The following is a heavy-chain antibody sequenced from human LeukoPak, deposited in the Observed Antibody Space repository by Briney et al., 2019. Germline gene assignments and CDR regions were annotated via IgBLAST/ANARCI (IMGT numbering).Heavy chain of an antibody. CDR3: ARGLTRDYYYYMDV. V-gene: IGHV3-7*01. J-gene: IGHJ6*03. CDR2: IKQDGSEK. CDR1: GFTFSSYW. D-gene: IGHD2-21*01. Sequence: PGGSLRLSCAASGFTFSSYWMSWVRQAPGKGLEWVANIKQDGSEKYYVDSVKGRFTISRDNAKNSLDLQMNSLRAEDTAVYYCARGLTRDYYYYMDVWGKGTTVTVSS.